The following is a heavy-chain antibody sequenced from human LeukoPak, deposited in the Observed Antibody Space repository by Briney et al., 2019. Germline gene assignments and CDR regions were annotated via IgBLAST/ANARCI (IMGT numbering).Heavy chain of an antibody. CDR1: GFTFSSYA. J-gene: IGHJ4*02. CDR2: ISYDGSNK. V-gene: IGHV3-30*04. CDR3: ARALGIAAAGKGYYFDY. D-gene: IGHD6-13*01. Sequence: GRSLRLSCAASGFTFSSYAMHWVRQAPGKGLEWVAVISYDGSNKYYADSVKDRFTISRDNSKNTLYLQMNSLRAEDTAVYYCARALGIAAAGKGYYFDYWGQGTLVTVSS.